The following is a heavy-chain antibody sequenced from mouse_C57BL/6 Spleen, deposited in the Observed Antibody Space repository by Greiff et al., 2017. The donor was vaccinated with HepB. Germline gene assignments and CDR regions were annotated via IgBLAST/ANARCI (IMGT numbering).Heavy chain of an antibody. CDR1: GFTFSDYY. V-gene: IGHV5-12*01. J-gene: IGHJ1*03. CDR2: ISNGGGST. CDR3: ARSTVVARYFDV. Sequence: EVKLQESGGGLVQPGGSLKLSCAASGFTFSDYYMYWVRQTPEKRLEWVAYISNGGGSTYYPDTVKGRFTISRDNAKNTLYLQMSRLKSEDTAMYYCARSTVVARYFDVWGTGTTVTVSS. D-gene: IGHD1-1*01.